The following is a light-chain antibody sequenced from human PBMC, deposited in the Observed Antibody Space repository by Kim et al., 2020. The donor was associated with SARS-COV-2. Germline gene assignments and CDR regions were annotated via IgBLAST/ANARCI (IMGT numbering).Light chain of an antibody. J-gene: IGKJ2*03. V-gene: IGKV3-20*01. CDR3: QQYGSSPGYS. Sequence: SPGERASLSCRAIQSVSSSYLAWYQQKPGQAPRLLIYGASSRATGIPDRFSGSGSGTDFTLTISRLEPEDFAVYYCQQYGSSPGYSFGQGTKLEI. CDR1: QSVSSSY. CDR2: GAS.